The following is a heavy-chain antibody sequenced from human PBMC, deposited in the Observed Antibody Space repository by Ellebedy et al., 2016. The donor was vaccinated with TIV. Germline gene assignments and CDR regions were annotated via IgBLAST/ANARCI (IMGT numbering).Heavy chain of an antibody. CDR1: GFTFSSYE. CDR2: ISSSSITK. V-gene: IGHV3-48*03. J-gene: IGHJ2*01. D-gene: IGHD6-13*01. Sequence: PGGSLRLSCAASGFTFSSYEMNWVRQAPGKGLEWVSYISSSSITKNYADSVKGRFTISRDNAKNSLYLQMNSLRAEDTAVYYCARARSSSWIDYWGRGTLVTVSS. CDR3: ARARSSSWIDY.